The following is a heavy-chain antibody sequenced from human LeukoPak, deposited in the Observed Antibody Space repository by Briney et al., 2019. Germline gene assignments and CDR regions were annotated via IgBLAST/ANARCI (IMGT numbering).Heavy chain of an antibody. CDR1: GFRFSDYY. V-gene: IGHV3-11*01. CDR2: IGSSGGTI. J-gene: IGHJ3*02. Sequence: GGSLRLSCAASGFRFSDYYMSWIRQAPGKGLEWVSHIGSSGGTIYYADSVKGRFTISRDNAKNSLYLQMNSLRVEDTAVYYCARDGPYYYDSSGYSHANDAFDIWGQGTMVTVSS. D-gene: IGHD3-22*01. CDR3: ARDGPYYYDSSGYSHANDAFDI.